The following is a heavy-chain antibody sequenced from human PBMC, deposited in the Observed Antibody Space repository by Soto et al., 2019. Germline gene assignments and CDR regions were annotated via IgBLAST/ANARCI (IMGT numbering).Heavy chain of an antibody. CDR3: TRDDSGLGIDY. CDR2: IPSDGRDV. Sequence: GSLRLACEASGFNFRDFWMHWVRQPPGKGPEWVSNIPSDGRDVSYADSVRGRFTISRDDARNTLYLQMSDLRVEDTAIYYCTRDDSGLGIDYWGQGTQVTVSS. CDR1: GFNFRDFW. V-gene: IGHV3-74*01. J-gene: IGHJ4*02. D-gene: IGHD1-26*01.